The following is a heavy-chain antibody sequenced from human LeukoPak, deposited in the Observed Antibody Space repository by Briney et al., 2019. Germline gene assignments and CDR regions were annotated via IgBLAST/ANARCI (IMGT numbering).Heavy chain of an antibody. D-gene: IGHD2-15*01. CDR1: GGSISSGGYY. V-gene: IGHV4-31*03. J-gene: IGHJ5*02. Sequence: SETQSLTCTVSGGSISSGGYYWSWIRQHPGKGLEWVGYIYYSGSTYYNPSLKSRVTISVDTSKNQFSLKLSSVTAADTAVYYCAREGYCSGGSCSKSNNWFDPWGQGTLVTVPS. CDR3: AREGYCSGGSCSKSNNWFDP. CDR2: IYYSGST.